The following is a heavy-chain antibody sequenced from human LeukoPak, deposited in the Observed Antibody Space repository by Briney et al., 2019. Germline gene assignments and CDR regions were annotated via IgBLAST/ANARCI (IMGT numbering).Heavy chain of an antibody. J-gene: IGHJ4*02. CDR3: AKWRSSSWSSFDY. CDR1: RFTFSNYG. D-gene: IGHD6-13*01. Sequence: GRSLRLSCAASRFTFSNYGMHWVRQAPGKGLEWVAIIWYDGSDKYYTDSVKGRFTISRDNSKNTLYLQMNSLRAEDTAVYYCAKWRSSSWSSFDYWGQGTLVTVSS. V-gene: IGHV3-33*06. CDR2: IWYDGSDK.